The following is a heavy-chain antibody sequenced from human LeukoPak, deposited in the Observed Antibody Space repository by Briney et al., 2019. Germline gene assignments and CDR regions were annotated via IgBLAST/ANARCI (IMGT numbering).Heavy chain of an antibody. CDR2: ISSDSSHI. V-gene: IGHV3-48*02. CDR1: GFTISTYG. D-gene: IGHD5-24*01. Sequence: GGSLRLSCAASGFTISTYGMNWVRQAPGKGLEWVSYISSDSSHIYYADSVKGRFTISRDIAKNSLYLQMNSLRDEDTAVYYCAKDLISGYNYGPFDCWGQGTLVTVSS. CDR3: AKDLISGYNYGPFDC. J-gene: IGHJ4*02.